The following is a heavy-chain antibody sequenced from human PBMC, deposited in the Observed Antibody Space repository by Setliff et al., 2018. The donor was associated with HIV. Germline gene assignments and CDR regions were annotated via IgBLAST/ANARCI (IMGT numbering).Heavy chain of an antibody. CDR2: ISYRSSYI. V-gene: IGHV3-21*04. Sequence: LRLSCAASGFTFSEYAMSWVRQAPGKGLEWISSISYRSSYIYYSDSVKGRFIASTDNAKNSLFLEMNSLKAEDTAVYYCARAYNVYDYRFDSSGYDYGGQGTLVTVSS. CDR1: GFTFSEYA. D-gene: IGHD3-22*01. J-gene: IGHJ4*02. CDR3: ARAYNVYDYRFDSSGYDY.